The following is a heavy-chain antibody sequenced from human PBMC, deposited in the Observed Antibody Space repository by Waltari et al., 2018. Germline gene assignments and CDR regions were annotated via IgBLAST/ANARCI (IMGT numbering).Heavy chain of an antibody. Sequence: QVQLQESGPGLVKPSETLSLTCAVSGYSISSGYYWGWIRQPPGKGLEWIGSIYHSGSTYYNPSLKSRVTISVDTSKNQFSRKLSSVTAADTAVYYCARRSIQLRFGSGGDYYYYYYMDVWGKGTTVTVSS. V-gene: IGHV4-38-2*01. D-gene: IGHD5-18*01. CDR2: IYHSGST. J-gene: IGHJ6*03. CDR1: GYSISSGYY. CDR3: ARRSIQLRFGSGGDYYYYYYMDV.